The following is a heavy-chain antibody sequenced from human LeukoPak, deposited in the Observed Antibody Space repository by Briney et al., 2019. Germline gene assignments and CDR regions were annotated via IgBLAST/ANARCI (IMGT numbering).Heavy chain of an antibody. CDR3: ARAGSCNGGSCSGRLDP. Sequence: GSSVKVSCKASGGTFSTYAISWVRQAPGQGLEWMGRIIPIIGIANYAQKFQGRVTITADMSTSTVYMELSSLRSEDTAVYYCARAGSCNGGSCSGRLDPWGQGTLVTASS. CDR2: IIPIIGIA. J-gene: IGHJ5*02. CDR1: GGTFSTYA. V-gene: IGHV1-69*04. D-gene: IGHD2-15*01.